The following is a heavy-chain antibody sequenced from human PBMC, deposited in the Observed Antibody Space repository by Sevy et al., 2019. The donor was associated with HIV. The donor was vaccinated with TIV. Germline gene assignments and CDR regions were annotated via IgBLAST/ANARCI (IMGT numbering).Heavy chain of an antibody. Sequence: GGSLRISCTASGFTFGDYCMSWVRQAPGKGLEWVAFLKSDVYGGTVDHAASVRGRFVISRDDSKTIAYLQMNDLKTEDTGVYYCTRWKAAQSIFDYWGQGALVTV. J-gene: IGHJ4*02. CDR3: TRWKAAQSIFDY. CDR1: GFTFGDYC. D-gene: IGHD1-1*01. CDR2: LKSDVYGGTV. V-gene: IGHV3-49*04.